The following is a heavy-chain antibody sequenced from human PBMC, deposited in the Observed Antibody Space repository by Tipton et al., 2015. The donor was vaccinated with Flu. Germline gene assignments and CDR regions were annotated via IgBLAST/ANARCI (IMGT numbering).Heavy chain of an antibody. Sequence: TLSLTCTVPGDSISSDYYWGWIRQFPGKGLEYMGSVSRTGDTNYNPSLKSRVTISIDRSKNQFSLKMKSVTAADMAVYYCARRDYSNYVSDPKSWFDPWGQGTLVAVSS. J-gene: IGHJ5*02. V-gene: IGHV4-38-2*02. CDR1: GDSISSDYY. D-gene: IGHD4-11*01. CDR3: ARRDYSNYVSDPKSWFDP. CDR2: VSRTGDT.